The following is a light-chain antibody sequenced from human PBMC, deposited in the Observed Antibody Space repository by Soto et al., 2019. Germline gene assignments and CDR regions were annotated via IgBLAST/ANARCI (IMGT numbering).Light chain of an antibody. CDR1: SSNIGAGYD. V-gene: IGLV1-40*01. CDR3: QSYDSSLSGSCV. J-gene: IGLJ1*01. CDR2: GNS. Sequence: QSVLTQPPSVSGAPGQRVTISCTGSSSNIGAGYDVHWYQQLPGTAPKLLIYGNSNRSSGVPDRFSGSKSGTSASLAITGLQAEDEADYYCQSYDSSLSGSCVFGTGTKLTVL.